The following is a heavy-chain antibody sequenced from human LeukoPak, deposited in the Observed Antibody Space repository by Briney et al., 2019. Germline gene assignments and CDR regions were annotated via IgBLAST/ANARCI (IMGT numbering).Heavy chain of an antibody. CDR3: ARGPLRFLEWWYNWFDP. J-gene: IGHJ5*02. Sequence: PETLSLTCAVYGGSFSSYYWSWIRQPPGKGLEWIGEINHSGSTNYNPSLKSRVTISVDTSKNQFSLKLSSVTAADTAVYYCARGPLRFLEWWYNWFDPWGQGTLVTVSS. V-gene: IGHV4-34*01. CDR2: INHSGST. D-gene: IGHD3-3*01. CDR1: GGSFSSYY.